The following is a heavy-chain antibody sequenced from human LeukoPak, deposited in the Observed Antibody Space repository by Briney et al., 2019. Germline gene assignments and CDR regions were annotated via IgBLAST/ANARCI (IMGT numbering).Heavy chain of an antibody. V-gene: IGHV3-7*01. CDR3: VRAPATNEWRCMDY. Sequence: GGSLRLSCAASGFTFSSYSMNWVRQAPGKGLEWVANIKQDGSEKRYVDPVKGRFTISRDNAKNSLYLQMNSLRAEDTGVYYCVRAPATNEWRCMDYWGQGTLVTVSS. CDR2: IKQDGSEK. D-gene: IGHD2-8*02. J-gene: IGHJ4*02. CDR1: GFTFSSYS.